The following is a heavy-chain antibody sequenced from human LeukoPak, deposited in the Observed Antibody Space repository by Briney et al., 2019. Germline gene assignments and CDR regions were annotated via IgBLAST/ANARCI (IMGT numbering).Heavy chain of an antibody. CDR2: IYYSGST. CDR3: ARGGYGSGSPIDY. D-gene: IGHD3-10*01. CDR1: GGSISSYY. Sequence: SETLSLTCTVSGGSISSYYWSWIRQPPGKGLEWIGYIYYSGSTNYNPSLKSRVTISVDTSKNQSSLKLSSVTAADTAVYYCARGGYGSGSPIDYWGQGTLVTVPS. J-gene: IGHJ4*02. V-gene: IGHV4-59*01.